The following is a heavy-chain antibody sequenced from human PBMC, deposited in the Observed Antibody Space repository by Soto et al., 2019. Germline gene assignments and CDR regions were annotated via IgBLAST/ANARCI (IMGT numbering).Heavy chain of an antibody. D-gene: IGHD2-2*01. V-gene: IGHV3-9*01. Sequence: PGGSLRLSCAASGFTFDDYAMHWVRQAPGKGLEWVSGISWNSGSIGYADSVKGRFTISRDNAKNSLYLQMNSLRAEDTALYYCAKIGCSSTSCYGYKGLYYFDYWGQGTLVTVSS. CDR3: AKIGCSSTSCYGYKGLYYFDY. CDR2: ISWNSGSI. CDR1: GFTFDDYA. J-gene: IGHJ4*02.